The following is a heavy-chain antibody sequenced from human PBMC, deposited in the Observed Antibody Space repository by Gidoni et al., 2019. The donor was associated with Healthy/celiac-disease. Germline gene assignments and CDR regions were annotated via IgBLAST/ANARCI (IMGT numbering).Heavy chain of an antibody. CDR3: ARGGYGGYRP. Sequence: QLQLQASGPGLVKPSETLPLTCTVSGGSISSSSSYWGWIRQPPGQGLEWMGSIYYSGSTYYNPSLKSRVTISVDTSKNQFSLKLSSVTAADTAVYYCARGGYGGYRPWGQGTLVTVSS. CDR1: GGSISSSSSY. D-gene: IGHD5-12*01. J-gene: IGHJ5*02. V-gene: IGHV4-39*01. CDR2: IYYSGST.